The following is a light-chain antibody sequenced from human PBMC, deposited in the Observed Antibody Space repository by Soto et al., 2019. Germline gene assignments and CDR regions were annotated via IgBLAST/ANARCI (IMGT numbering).Light chain of an antibody. J-gene: IGLJ2*01. V-gene: IGLV4-69*01. CDR3: QTWGTGIRVV. CDR1: SDYSTYA. Sequence: QLVLTQSPSASASLGASVKLTCTLSSDYSTYAVAWHQQQPEKGPRYLMRLNSDGIHSKGVGIPDRFSGSSSGAERYLTISSLQSEDEADYYCQTWGTGIRVVFGGGTKLTVL. CDR2: LNSDGIH.